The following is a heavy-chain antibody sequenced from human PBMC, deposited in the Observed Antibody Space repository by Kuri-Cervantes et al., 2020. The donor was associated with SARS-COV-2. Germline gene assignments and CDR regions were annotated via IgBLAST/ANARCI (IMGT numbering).Heavy chain of an antibody. J-gene: IGHJ6*02. D-gene: IGHD6-6*01. CDR1: GFTFSSYG. CDR2: ISYDGSDK. Sequence: GESLKISCAASGFTFSSYGMHWVRQAPGKGLEWVAVISYDGSDKYYADTVKGRFTIPRDNSKNTLYLQMNSLRAEDTAVYYCAKDPASLRRQLGGSSNYYGMDVWGQGTTVTVSS. CDR3: AKDPASLRRQLGGSSNYYGMDV. V-gene: IGHV3-30*18.